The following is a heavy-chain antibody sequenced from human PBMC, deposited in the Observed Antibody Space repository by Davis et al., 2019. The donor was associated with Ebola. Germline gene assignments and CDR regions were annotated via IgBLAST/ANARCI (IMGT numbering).Heavy chain of an antibody. D-gene: IGHD3-3*01. CDR3: ARAEYFWRGYFFDY. CDR1: GFTFNSYA. J-gene: IGHJ4*02. Sequence: GESLKISCAASGFTFNSYAMSWFCQAPGKGLEWVANIKQDGSEIHYVDSLKGRFTISRDNTKNSLYPQMNSLRAEDTAVYYCARAEYFWRGYFFDYWCQGALVTVSS. CDR2: IKQDGSEI. V-gene: IGHV3-7*01.